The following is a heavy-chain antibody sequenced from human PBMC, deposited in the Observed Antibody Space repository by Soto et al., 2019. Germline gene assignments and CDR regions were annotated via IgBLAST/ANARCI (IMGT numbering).Heavy chain of an antibody. D-gene: IGHD5-12*01. Sequence: QVQLVQSGAEVKKPGSSVKVSCKASGGTFSSYAISWVRQVPGQGLEWMGGIIPIFGTANYAQKFQGRVTITADDSPSTAYMELSSLRSEDTAVYYCARDPEGRWLRSYDAFDIWGQGTMVTVSS. J-gene: IGHJ3*02. CDR3: ARDPEGRWLRSYDAFDI. V-gene: IGHV1-69*12. CDR2: IIPIFGTA. CDR1: GGTFSSYA.